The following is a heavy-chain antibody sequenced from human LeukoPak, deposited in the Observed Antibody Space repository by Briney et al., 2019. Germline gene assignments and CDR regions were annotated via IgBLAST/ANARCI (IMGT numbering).Heavy chain of an antibody. V-gene: IGHV3-33*01. J-gene: IGHJ4*02. Sequence: YADSVKGRFTISRDNSKNTLYLQTNSLRAEDTAAYYCAREGDYFDYWGQGTLVTVSS. CDR3: AREGDYFDY.